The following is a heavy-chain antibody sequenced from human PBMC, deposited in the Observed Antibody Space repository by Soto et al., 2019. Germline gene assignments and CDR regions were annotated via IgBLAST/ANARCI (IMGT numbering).Heavy chain of an antibody. CDR3: ARGHYGMED. J-gene: IGHJ6*02. Sequence: EVHPVESGGGLVQPGGSLRLSCAVSGLTLSRYWMSWVRQAPGKGLEWVANINQDGSDKNYLDSVKGRFTVSRDNAKKSLYLQMNGRRVEDTAVYFCARGHYGMEDWGQGTTVTVSS. V-gene: IGHV3-7*05. CDR2: INQDGSDK. CDR1: GLTLSRYW.